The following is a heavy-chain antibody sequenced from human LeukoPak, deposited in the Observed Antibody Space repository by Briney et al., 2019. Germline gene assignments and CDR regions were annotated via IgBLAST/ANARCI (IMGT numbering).Heavy chain of an antibody. V-gene: IGHV1-8*01. CDR3: ARDSHHTFGGPIGFPP. CDR2: NPNSGTT. J-gene: IGHJ5*02. D-gene: IGHD3-16*01. Sequence: NPNSGTTGYAQKFQGTVTMTRNTSLSTPYMELSSLRSEDTAVYYCARDSHHTFGGPIGFPPWGQGTLVTVSS.